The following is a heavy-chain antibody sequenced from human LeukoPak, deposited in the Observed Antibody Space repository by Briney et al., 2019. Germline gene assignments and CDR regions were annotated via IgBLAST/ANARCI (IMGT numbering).Heavy chain of an antibody. CDR2: ICGSGGST. D-gene: IGHD3-10*01. CDR1: GFTFSSYA. CDR3: AKVIGWFGVPNWFDP. J-gene: IGHJ5*02. V-gene: IGHV3-23*01. Sequence: PGGSLRLSCAASGFTFSSYAMSWVRQAPGKGLEWVSSICGSGGSTHYADSVKGRFTISRDNSKNTLYLQMNSLRAEDTAVYYCAKVIGWFGVPNWFDPWGQGTLVTVSS.